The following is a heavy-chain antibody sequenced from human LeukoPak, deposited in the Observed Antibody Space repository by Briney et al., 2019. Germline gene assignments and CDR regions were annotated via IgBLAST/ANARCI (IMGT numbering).Heavy chain of an antibody. CDR2: ISYAGNNK. V-gene: IGHV3-30*04. CDR1: GFMFNTYA. Sequence: GGSLRLSCTASGFMFNTYAMHWVRQAPGKGLEWVAVISYAGNNKYYADSVRGRFTISRDNSENTLYLQMNSLRAEDTAMYYCARIGCTGNNCRPYAYYAMDVWGQGTTVTVSS. D-gene: IGHD2-8*02. J-gene: IGHJ6*02. CDR3: ARIGCTGNNCRPYAYYAMDV.